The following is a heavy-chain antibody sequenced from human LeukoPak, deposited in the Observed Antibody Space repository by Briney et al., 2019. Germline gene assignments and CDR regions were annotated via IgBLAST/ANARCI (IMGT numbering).Heavy chain of an antibody. CDR3: TTEHIVVVTAPYYFDY. V-gene: IGHV3-49*03. CDR1: GFTFGDYA. J-gene: IGHJ4*02. Sequence: PGGSLRLSCTASGFTFGDYAMSWFRQAPGKGLEWVGFIRSKAYGGTTEYAASVKGRFTISRDDSKNTLYLQMNSLKTEDTAVYYCTTEHIVVVTAPYYFDYWGQGTLVTVSS. CDR2: IRSKAYGGTT. D-gene: IGHD2-21*02.